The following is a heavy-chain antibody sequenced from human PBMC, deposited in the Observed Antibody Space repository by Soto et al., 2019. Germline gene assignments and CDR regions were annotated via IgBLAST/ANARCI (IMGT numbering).Heavy chain of an antibody. J-gene: IGHJ5*02. D-gene: IGHD6-6*01. CDR1: DGSISSGGYY. Sequence: PSETLSLTCTVSDGSISSGGYYWSWIRQHPGKGLEWIGYIYYSGSTYYNPSLKSRVTISVDTSKNQFSLKLSSVTAADTAVYYCARGSMIGSSSMGFDPWGQGTLVTVSS. CDR3: ARGSMIGSSSMGFDP. V-gene: IGHV4-31*03. CDR2: IYYSGST.